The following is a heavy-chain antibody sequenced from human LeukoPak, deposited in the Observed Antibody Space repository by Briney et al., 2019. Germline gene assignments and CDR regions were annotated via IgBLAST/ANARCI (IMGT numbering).Heavy chain of an antibody. V-gene: IGHV4-59*01. CDR2: VYYTGST. J-gene: IGHJ4*02. CDR1: GGSISSYY. CDR3: ARGFMGANFDY. Sequence: PSETLSLTCTVSGGSISSYYWSWVRQPPGKGLEWIGFVYYTGSTNYSPSLKSRVTISVDTSKNQFSLRLSSVTAADTAVYYCARGFMGANFDYWGQGTLVTVSS. D-gene: IGHD3-16*01.